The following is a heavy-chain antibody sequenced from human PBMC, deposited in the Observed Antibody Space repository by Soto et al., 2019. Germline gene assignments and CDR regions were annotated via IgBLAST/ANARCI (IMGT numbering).Heavy chain of an antibody. J-gene: IGHJ4*02. CDR2: ISGSSTTI. D-gene: IGHD1-1*01. Sequence: EVQLVESGGGSVQPGGSLRLSCAASGFTLSSRSMNWVRQAPGKGLEWVAYISGSSTTIYYADYVKGRFTIPRDNAKKAVYLQMNSLRDEDTAVYYCARGELDRTIDYWGQGTLVTVSS. CDR1: GFTLSSRS. CDR3: ARGELDRTIDY. V-gene: IGHV3-48*02.